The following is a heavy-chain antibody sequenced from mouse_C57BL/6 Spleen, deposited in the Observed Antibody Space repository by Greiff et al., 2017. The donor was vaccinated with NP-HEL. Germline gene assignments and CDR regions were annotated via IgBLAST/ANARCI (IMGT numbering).Heavy chain of an antibody. J-gene: IGHJ3*01. CDR3: AGYDGYLAWFAY. Sequence: EVQLKESGPGLVKPSQSLSLTCSVTGYSITSGYYWNWIRQFPGNKLEWMGYISYDGSNNYNPSLKNRISITRDTSKNQFFLKLNSVTTEDTATYYCAGYDGYLAWFAYWGQGTLVTVSA. CDR1: GYSITSGYY. CDR2: ISYDGSN. V-gene: IGHV3-6*01. D-gene: IGHD2-3*01.